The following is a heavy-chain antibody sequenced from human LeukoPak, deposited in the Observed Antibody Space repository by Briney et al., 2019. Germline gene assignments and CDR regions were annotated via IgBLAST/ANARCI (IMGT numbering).Heavy chain of an antibody. V-gene: IGHV3-23*01. D-gene: IGHD3-9*01. CDR3: AKERYFDWLLSYFDY. CDR2: ISGSGGST. J-gene: IGHJ4*02. CDR1: GFTVSSNY. Sequence: PGGSLRLSCAASGFTVSSNYMSWVRQAPGKGLEWVSAISGSGGSTYYADSVKGRFTISRDNSKNTLYLQMNSLRAEDTAVYYCAKERYFDWLLSYFDYWGQGTLVTVSS.